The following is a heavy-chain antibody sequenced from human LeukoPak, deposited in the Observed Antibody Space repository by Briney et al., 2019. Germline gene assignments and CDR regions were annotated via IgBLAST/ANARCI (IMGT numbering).Heavy chain of an antibody. Sequence: GGSLRLSCAASGFTFSDYWMHWVRQAPGKGLVWVSRISSDGSRVTYADSVKGRFTISRDNAKNTLYLQMNSLRAEDTAVYYCARDWGSGSYYYFDYWGQGTLVTVSS. V-gene: IGHV3-74*01. CDR2: ISSDGSRV. D-gene: IGHD3-10*01. CDR1: GFTFSDYW. CDR3: ARDWGSGSYYYFDY. J-gene: IGHJ4*02.